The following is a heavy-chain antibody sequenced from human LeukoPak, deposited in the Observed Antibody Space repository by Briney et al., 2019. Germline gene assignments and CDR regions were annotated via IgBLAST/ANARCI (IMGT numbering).Heavy chain of an antibody. J-gene: IGHJ3*02. D-gene: IGHD3-3*01. CDR3: AKDTGRPTDAITMEDNAFDI. CDR1: GFTFDDYA. CDR2: ISWSGGII. Sequence: GRSLRLSCAASGFTFDDYAMHWVRQAPGKGLEWVSGISWSGGIIGYADSVKGRFTISRDNAKNSLYLQMDSLRAEDTALYYCAKDTGRPTDAITMEDNAFDIWGQGTMVTVS. V-gene: IGHV3-9*01.